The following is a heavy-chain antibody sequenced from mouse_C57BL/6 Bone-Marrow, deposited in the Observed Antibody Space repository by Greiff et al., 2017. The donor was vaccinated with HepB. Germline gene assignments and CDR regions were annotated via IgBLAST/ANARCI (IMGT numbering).Heavy chain of an antibody. CDR2: IDPSDSYT. J-gene: IGHJ3*01. V-gene: IGHV1-50*01. CDR1: GYTFTSYW. Sequence: QVQLQQPGAELVKPGASVKLSCKASGYTFTSYWMQWVKQRPGQGLEWIGEIDPSDSYTNYNQKFKGKATLTVATSSSTAYLQLSSLTSEASAVYYCARVYYCLFAYWGQGTLVTVSA. CDR3: ARVYYCLFAY. D-gene: IGHD1-1*01.